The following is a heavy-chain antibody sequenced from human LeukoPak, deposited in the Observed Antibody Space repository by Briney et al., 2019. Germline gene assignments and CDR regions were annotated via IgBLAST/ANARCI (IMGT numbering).Heavy chain of an antibody. J-gene: IGHJ4*02. D-gene: IGHD5-12*01. CDR1: GFTFSSYW. V-gene: IGHV3-7*01. CDR3: ARDRIVATPLRTPFDY. Sequence: GGSLRLSCAASGFTFSSYWMSWVRQPPGKGLEWVANIKQDGSEKYYVDSVKGRFTISRDNAKNSLYLQMNSLRGEDTAVYYCARDRIVATPLRTPFDYWGQGTLVTVSS. CDR2: IKQDGSEK.